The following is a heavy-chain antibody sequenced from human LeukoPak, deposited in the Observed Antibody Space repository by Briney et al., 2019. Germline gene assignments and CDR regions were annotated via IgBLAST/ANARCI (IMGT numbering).Heavy chain of an antibody. CDR1: GFTFSSYD. CDR2: ISYDGSNK. D-gene: IGHD6-6*01. Sequence: GGSLRLSCAASGFTFSSYDMHWVRQAPGKGLEWVAVISYDGSNKYYADSVKGRFTISRDNSKNTLYLQMNGLRAEDTAVYYCAHIAARRYWGQGTLVTVSS. J-gene: IGHJ4*02. CDR3: AHIAARRY. V-gene: IGHV3-30*03.